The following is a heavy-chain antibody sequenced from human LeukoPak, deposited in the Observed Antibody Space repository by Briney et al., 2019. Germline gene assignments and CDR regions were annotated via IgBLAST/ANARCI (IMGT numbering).Heavy chain of an antibody. Sequence: PGGSLRLSRAASGFTFSSYAMSWVRQAPGKGLEWVSAISGSGGSTYYADSVKGRFTISRDNSKNTLHLQMNSLRAEDTAVYYCAKGYSNYVLGILDYWGQGTLVTVSS. CDR2: ISGSGGST. J-gene: IGHJ4*02. V-gene: IGHV3-23*01. CDR1: GFTFSSYA. D-gene: IGHD4-11*01. CDR3: AKGYSNYVLGILDY.